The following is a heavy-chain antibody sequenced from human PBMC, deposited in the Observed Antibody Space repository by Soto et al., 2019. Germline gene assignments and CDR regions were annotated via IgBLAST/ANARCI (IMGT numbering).Heavy chain of an antibody. Sequence: GASVKVSCKASGYTFTSYDINWVRQAPGQGLEWMGIISANGGNTNYAQKLQGRVTMTTDTSTSTAYMELSSLRSDDTAVYYCARECDYGDSDAFDIWGQGTMVTVSS. CDR1: GYTFTSYD. V-gene: IGHV1-18*01. CDR3: ARECDYGDSDAFDI. J-gene: IGHJ3*02. CDR2: ISANGGNT. D-gene: IGHD4-17*01.